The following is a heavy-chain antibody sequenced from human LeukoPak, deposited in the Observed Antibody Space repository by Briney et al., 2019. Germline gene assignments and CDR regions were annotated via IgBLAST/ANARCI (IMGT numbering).Heavy chain of an antibody. CDR3: ARGSVAYCSGGSCYEDY. V-gene: IGHV4-59*08. J-gene: IGHJ4*02. D-gene: IGHD2-15*01. CDR1: GGSISSYY. CDR2: IYYSGST. Sequence: PSETLSLTCTVSGGSISSYYWSWIRQPPGKGLEWIGYIYYSGSTNYNPSLKSRVTISVDTSKNQFSLKLSSVTAADTAVYYCARGSVAYCSGGSCYEDYWGQGTLVTVSS.